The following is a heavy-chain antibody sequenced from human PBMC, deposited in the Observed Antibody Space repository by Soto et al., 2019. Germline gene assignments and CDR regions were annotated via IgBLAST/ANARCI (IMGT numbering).Heavy chain of an antibody. CDR1: RGTFNTYT. Sequence: QVQLVQSGAEVRKPGSSVKVSCKASRGTFNTYTICWVRQAPGQELEWMGRLIPLHTLADYAQKFKGRVTMTADMSSSTADMERSNLTSEDTAVYYCARDDYVDYWGQGTLVTVSS. CDR3: ARDDYVDY. J-gene: IGHJ4*02. V-gene: IGHV1-69*08. CDR2: LIPLHTLA.